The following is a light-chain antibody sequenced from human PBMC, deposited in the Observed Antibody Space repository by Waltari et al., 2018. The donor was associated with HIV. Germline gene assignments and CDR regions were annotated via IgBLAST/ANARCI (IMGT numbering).Light chain of an antibody. J-gene: IGKJ1*01. V-gene: IGKV3-20*01. CDR2: GAS. CDR3: QQYATSVRT. CDR1: QTIDRRS. Sequence: EIVLTQSPGTLSLSPEEGGTLSCRASQTIDRRSLAWYQQRPGQAPRLIISGASNRATGIPDRFSGSGSGTSFTLTISRLEPEDFAVYFCQQYATSVRTFGQGTKVEIK.